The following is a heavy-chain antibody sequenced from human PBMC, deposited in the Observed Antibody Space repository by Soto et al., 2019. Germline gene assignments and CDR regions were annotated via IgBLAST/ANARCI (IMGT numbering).Heavy chain of an antibody. CDR1: GGSISSSSYY. D-gene: IGHD3-22*01. Sequence: QLQLQESGPGLVKPSETLSLTCTVSGGSISSSSYYWGWIRQPPGKGLEWIGSIYYSGSTYYNPSLKSRVTISVDTYKNQFSLKLSSVTAADTAVYYCARNRSLKFTMIVVVKPNRARDAFDIWGQGTMVTVSS. CDR2: IYYSGST. CDR3: ARNRSLKFTMIVVVKPNRARDAFDI. V-gene: IGHV4-39*01. J-gene: IGHJ3*02.